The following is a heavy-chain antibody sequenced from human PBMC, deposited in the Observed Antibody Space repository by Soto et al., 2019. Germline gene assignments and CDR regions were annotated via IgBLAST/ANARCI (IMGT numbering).Heavy chain of an antibody. D-gene: IGHD3-10*01. V-gene: IGHV3-33*01. Sequence: QVQLVESGGGVVQPGRSLRLSCAASGFTFSSYGMHWVRQAPGKGLEWVAVIWYDGSNKYYADSVKGRFTISRDNSKNTLYLQMNSLRAEDTAVYYCARGVRGVITMYYFDYWGQGTLVTVSS. CDR3: ARGVRGVITMYYFDY. J-gene: IGHJ4*02. CDR2: IWYDGSNK. CDR1: GFTFSSYG.